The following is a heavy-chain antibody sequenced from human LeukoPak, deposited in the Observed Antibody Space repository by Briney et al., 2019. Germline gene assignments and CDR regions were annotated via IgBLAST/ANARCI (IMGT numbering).Heavy chain of an antibody. Sequence: PSGTLSLTCAVSGVPIASHCWWSWVRQPPGKGLEWIGEIYHTGGANYKPSLKSRVTMSVDTSNNHFSLKLTSVTAADTAVYFCAYNRDFALDNWGQGTLVTVSS. J-gene: IGHJ4*02. D-gene: IGHD1-14*01. CDR3: AYNRDFALDN. CDR1: GVPIASHCW. V-gene: IGHV4-4*02. CDR2: IYHTGGA.